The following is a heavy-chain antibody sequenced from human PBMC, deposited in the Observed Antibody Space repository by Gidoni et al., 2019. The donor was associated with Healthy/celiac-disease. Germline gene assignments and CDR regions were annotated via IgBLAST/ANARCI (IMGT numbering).Heavy chain of an antibody. CDR3: ARERAYYYDSSGYFKYYFDY. V-gene: IGHV4-4*07. CDR1: GGSISSYY. CDR2: FYTSGST. Sequence: QVQLQESGPGLVKPSETLSLTCTVSGGSISSYYWSWIRQPAGTGLEWIGRFYTSGSTNYNPSLKSRVTMSVDTSKNQFSLKLSSVTAADTAVYYCARERAYYYDSSGYFKYYFDYWGQGTLVTVSS. D-gene: IGHD3-22*01. J-gene: IGHJ4*02.